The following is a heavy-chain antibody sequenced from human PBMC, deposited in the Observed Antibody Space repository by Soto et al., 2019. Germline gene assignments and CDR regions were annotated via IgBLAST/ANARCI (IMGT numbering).Heavy chain of an antibody. Sequence: SETLSLTCAVYGGSFSVYYWSWIRHPPGKGLEWIGEINHSGSTNYNPSLKSRVTISVDTSKNQFSLKLSSVTAADTAVYYCARVIAAAGTGIDYWGQGTLVTVSS. CDR1: GGSFSVYY. CDR3: ARVIAAAGTGIDY. J-gene: IGHJ4*02. CDR2: INHSGST. V-gene: IGHV4-34*01. D-gene: IGHD6-13*01.